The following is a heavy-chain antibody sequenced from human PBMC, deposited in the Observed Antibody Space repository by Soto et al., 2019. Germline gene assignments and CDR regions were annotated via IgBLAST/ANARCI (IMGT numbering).Heavy chain of an antibody. CDR2: FDPEDGET. D-gene: IGHD6-13*01. CDR3: ATEEQQQLVGYNY. CDR1: GYTFTSYD. J-gene: IGHJ4*02. V-gene: IGHV1-24*01. Sequence: GASVKVSCKASGYTFTSYDISWVRQAPGKGLEWMGGFDPEDGETIYAQKFQGRVTMTEDTSTDTAYMELSSLRSEDTAVYYCATEEQQQLVGYNYWGQGTLVTVSS.